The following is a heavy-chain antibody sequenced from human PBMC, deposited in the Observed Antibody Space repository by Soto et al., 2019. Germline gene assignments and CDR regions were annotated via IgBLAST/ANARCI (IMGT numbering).Heavy chain of an antibody. Sequence: PGGSLRLSCAASGFIFDDYDLGWVRQAPGKGLDWVSGINWNGGTTAYADSVKGRFTISRDNAKNSLYLQMNSLRAEDTALYYCARAPNWGDFDYWGQGILVTVSS. V-gene: IGHV3-20*04. CDR2: INWNGGTT. CDR1: GFIFDDYD. J-gene: IGHJ4*02. D-gene: IGHD7-27*01. CDR3: ARAPNWGDFDY.